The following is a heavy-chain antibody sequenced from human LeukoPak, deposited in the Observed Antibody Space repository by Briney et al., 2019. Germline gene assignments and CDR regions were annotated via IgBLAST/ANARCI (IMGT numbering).Heavy chain of an antibody. D-gene: IGHD6-13*01. Sequence: GGPLRLSCAASGFTFSSHWMHWVRQAPGKGLVWVSRINGNGSTTTYADSVKGRFTISRDNAKNTLYLQMSSLSAEDTAVYYCARGSYSNSWYGSEYFQHWGQGTLVTVSS. CDR3: ARGSYSNSWYGSEYFQH. CDR2: INGNGSTT. CDR1: GFTFSSHW. J-gene: IGHJ1*01. V-gene: IGHV3-74*01.